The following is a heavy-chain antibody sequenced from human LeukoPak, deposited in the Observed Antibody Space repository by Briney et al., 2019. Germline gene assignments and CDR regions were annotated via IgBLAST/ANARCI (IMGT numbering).Heavy chain of an antibody. Sequence: GGSLRLSCAASGFTFSTYGMHWVRQAPGKGLEWVAFIRYDGSNKQYADSVKGRFTISRDNSKNTLFLQMNSLRTEDTAVYYCVKGGDIAVLEYWDQGTLVTVSS. CDR2: IRYDGSNK. D-gene: IGHD6-19*01. CDR1: GFTFSTYG. J-gene: IGHJ4*02. CDR3: VKGGDIAVLEY. V-gene: IGHV3-30*02.